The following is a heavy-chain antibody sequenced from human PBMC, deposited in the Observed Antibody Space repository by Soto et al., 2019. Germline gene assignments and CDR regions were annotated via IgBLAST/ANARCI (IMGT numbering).Heavy chain of an antibody. V-gene: IGHV1-18*01. D-gene: IGHD6-13*01. J-gene: IGHJ4*02. Sequence: QVQLVQSGAEVKKPGASVKVSCKASGYTFTSYGISWVRQAPGQGLEWMGWISAYNGNTNYAQKLQGRVTMTTDTSTSTAYMELRSLRSDDTAVYYCASSCIAAAGTAGGKPQFDYWGQGTLVTVSS. CDR2: ISAYNGNT. CDR3: ASSCIAAAGTAGGKPQFDY. CDR1: GYTFTSYG.